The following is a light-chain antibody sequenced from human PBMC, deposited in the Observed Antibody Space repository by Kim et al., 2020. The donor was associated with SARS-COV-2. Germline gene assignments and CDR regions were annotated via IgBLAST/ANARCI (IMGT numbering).Light chain of an antibody. J-gene: IGLJ3*02. Sequence: GQSITISCTGTSSGVGGYNYVSWYQQHPGKAPKLMIYDVSKRPSGVSNRFSGSKSSNTASLTISGLQAEDEADYYCSSYTSSSTWVFGGGTQLTVL. CDR3: SSYTSSSTWV. V-gene: IGLV2-14*04. CDR1: SSGVGGYNY. CDR2: DVS.